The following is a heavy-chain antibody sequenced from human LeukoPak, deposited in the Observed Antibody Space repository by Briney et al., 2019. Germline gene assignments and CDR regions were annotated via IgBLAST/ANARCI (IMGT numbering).Heavy chain of an antibody. Sequence: PSETLSLTCTVSGGSVSRSPYYWGWIRQPPGKGLEWIGNIYYSGSTYYNPSLKSRVTISVDTSKNQFSLKVTSVTAADTAVYYCARGPYKYDSSGNFDYWGQGTLVTVSS. CDR2: IYYSGST. CDR1: GGSVSRSPYY. J-gene: IGHJ4*02. D-gene: IGHD3-22*01. V-gene: IGHV4-39*07. CDR3: ARGPYKYDSSGNFDY.